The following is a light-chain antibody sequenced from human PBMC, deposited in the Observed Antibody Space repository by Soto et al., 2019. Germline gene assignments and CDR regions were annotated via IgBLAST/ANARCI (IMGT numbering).Light chain of an antibody. CDR3: QQYNNWPSWT. CDR2: GAS. CDR1: QSVSSN. J-gene: IGKJ1*01. V-gene: IGKV3-15*01. Sequence: EIVMTQSPATLSASPGERATLSCRASQSVSSNLAWYQQKPGQAPRLLLYGASTRATGIPARFSGSGSGTEFTLTISSLQSEDFAVYYCQQYNNWPSWTFGQGTKVDI.